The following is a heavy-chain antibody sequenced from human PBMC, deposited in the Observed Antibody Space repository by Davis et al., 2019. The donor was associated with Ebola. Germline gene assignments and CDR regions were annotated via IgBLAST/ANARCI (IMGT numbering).Heavy chain of an antibody. Sequence: MPSETLSLTCTVSGGSISSYYWSWIRQPPGKGLEWIGYIYYSGSTNYNPSLKSRVTISVDTSKNQFSLKLSSVTAADTAVYYCARDHNIGGYYYYGMDVWGQGTTVTVSS. CDR3: ARDHNIGGYYYYGMDV. J-gene: IGHJ6*02. D-gene: IGHD3-10*01. V-gene: IGHV4-59*01. CDR2: IYYSGST. CDR1: GGSISSYY.